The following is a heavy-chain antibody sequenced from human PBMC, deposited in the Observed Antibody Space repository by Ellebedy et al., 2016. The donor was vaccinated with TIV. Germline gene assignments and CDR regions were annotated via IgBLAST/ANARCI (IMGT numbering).Heavy chain of an antibody. CDR1: GHAFISYG. CDR2: IRASNGNT. CDR3: ATNFYDSGSPAH. V-gene: IGHV1-18*04. J-gene: IGHJ4*02. Sequence: ASSVKVSCKASGHAFISYGFTWVRQAPGQGLAWMGWIRASNGNTHYSKKFQDRVTMTTDTSTRTAYMEMKSLRSDDTALYYCATNFYDSGSPAHWGQGTLVTVSS. D-gene: IGHD3-10*01.